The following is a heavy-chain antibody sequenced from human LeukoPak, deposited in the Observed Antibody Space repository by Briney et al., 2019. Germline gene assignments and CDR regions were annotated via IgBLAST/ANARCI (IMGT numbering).Heavy chain of an antibody. J-gene: IGHJ5*02. CDR2: INPNSGGT. D-gene: IGHD3-9*01. Sequence: SSVKVSCKASGYTFTSYYMHWVRQAPGQGLEWMGWINPNSGGTNYAQKFQGRVTMTRDTSISTAYMELSRLRSDDTAVYYCARAPYYDILTGYYLNWFDPWGQGTLVTVSS. CDR3: ARAPYYDILTGYYLNWFDP. CDR1: GYTFTSYY. V-gene: IGHV1-2*02.